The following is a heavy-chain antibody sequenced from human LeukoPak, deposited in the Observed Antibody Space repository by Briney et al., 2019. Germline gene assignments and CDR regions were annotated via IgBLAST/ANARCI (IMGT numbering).Heavy chain of an antibody. V-gene: IGHV1-8*02. CDR2: MNPNSGNT. D-gene: IGHD3-22*01. CDR1: GGTFSSYA. Sequence: GSSVKVSCKASGGTFSSYAISWVRQATGQGLEWMGWMNPNSGNTGYAQKFQGRVTMTRNTSISTAYMELSSLRSEDTAVYYCARGPGSLYYYYYDSSGYYYGDYWGQGTLVTVSS. CDR3: ARGPGSLYYYYYDSSGYYYGDY. J-gene: IGHJ4*02.